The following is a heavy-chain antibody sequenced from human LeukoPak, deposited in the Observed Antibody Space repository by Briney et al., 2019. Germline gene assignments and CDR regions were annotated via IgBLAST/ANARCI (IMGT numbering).Heavy chain of an antibody. Sequence: GGSLRLSCAASGFTFSSYWMSWVRQAPGKGLEWVANIEQDGSEKYYVDSVKGRFTISRDNAKNSLYLQMNSLRAEDTAVYYCARDRIRITMVRGPLMWFDPWGQGTLVTVSS. D-gene: IGHD3-10*01. CDR1: GFTFSSYW. V-gene: IGHV3-7*01. J-gene: IGHJ5*02. CDR3: ARDRIRITMVRGPLMWFDP. CDR2: IEQDGSEK.